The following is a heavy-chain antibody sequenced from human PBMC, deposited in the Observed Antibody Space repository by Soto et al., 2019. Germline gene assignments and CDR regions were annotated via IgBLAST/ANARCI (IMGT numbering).Heavy chain of an antibody. D-gene: IGHD3-22*01. CDR2: IYSGGST. CDR1: GFTVSSNY. Sequence: EGQLVESGGGLVQPGGSLRLSCAASGFTVSSNYMSWVRQAPGKGLEWVSVIYSGGSTYYADSVKGRFTISRDNSKNTLYLQMNSLRAEDTAVYYCARMGDSSGYSGWFDPWGQGTLVTVSS. V-gene: IGHV3-66*01. CDR3: ARMGDSSGYSGWFDP. J-gene: IGHJ5*02.